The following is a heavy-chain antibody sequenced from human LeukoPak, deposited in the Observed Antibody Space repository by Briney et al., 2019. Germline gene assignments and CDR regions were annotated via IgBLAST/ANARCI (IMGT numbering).Heavy chain of an antibody. D-gene: IGHD2-2*02. CDR3: AKDIEGYCSSTSCYTPLDY. CDR1: GFTFSSYG. CDR2: IRYDGSNK. V-gene: IGHV3-30*02. J-gene: IGHJ4*02. Sequence: GGSLRLSCAASGFTFSSYGMHWVRQAPGKGLEWVAFIRYDGSNKYYADSVKGRFTISRDNSKNTLYLQMNSLRAEDTAVYYCAKDIEGYCSSTSCYTPLDYWGQGTLVTVSS.